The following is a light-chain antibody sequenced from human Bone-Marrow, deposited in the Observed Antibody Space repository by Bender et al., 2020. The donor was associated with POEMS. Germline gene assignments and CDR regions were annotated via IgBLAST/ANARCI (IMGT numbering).Light chain of an antibody. CDR3: QSYDNSLGGWV. Sequence: QSALTQPASVSGSPGQSVTISCTGTSNDVGGYNFVSWYQQLPGKAPKLMIYDVSKRPSGVSNRFSGSKSGTSASLAITGLQAEDEGDYYCQSYDNSLGGWVFGGGTKLTVL. V-gene: IGLV2-14*03. CDR1: SNDVGGYNF. J-gene: IGLJ3*02. CDR2: DVS.